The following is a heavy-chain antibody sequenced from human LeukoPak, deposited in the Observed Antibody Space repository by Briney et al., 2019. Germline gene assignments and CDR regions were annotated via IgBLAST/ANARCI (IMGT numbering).Heavy chain of an antibody. D-gene: IGHD4-17*01. CDR3: ASLTTVTHDFDY. CDR1: GGSISSGDYY. J-gene: IGHJ4*02. Sequence: PSQTLSLTXTVSGGSISSGDYYWSWIRQPPGKGLEWNGYIYYSGSTYYNPSLKSRVTISVDTSKNQFSLKLSSVTAADTAVYYCASLTTVTHDFDYWGQGTLVTVSS. V-gene: IGHV4-30-4*08. CDR2: IYYSGST.